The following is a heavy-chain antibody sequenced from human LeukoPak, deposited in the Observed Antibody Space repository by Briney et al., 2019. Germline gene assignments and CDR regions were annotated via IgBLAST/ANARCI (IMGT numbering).Heavy chain of an antibody. CDR1: GYTFSGTGWY. D-gene: IGHD6-13*01. J-gene: IGHJ4*02. CDR2: IYPNNGAT. CDR3: ASGRRGGIAAAEVIY. Sequence: ASVKVSCKASGYTFSGTGWYLYWLRQAPGQGLECMGWIYPNNGATAYAQKFQGRVAMTRDTSITTAYMELSRLRPDDTAVYYCASGRRGGIAAAEVIYWGQGTLVTVSS. V-gene: IGHV1-2*02.